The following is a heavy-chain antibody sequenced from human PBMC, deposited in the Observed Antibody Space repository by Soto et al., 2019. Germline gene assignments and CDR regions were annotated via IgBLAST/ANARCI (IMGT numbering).Heavy chain of an antibody. CDR1: GYTFTSYD. V-gene: IGHV1-8*01. Sequence: QVQLVQSGAELKKPGASVKVSCKASGYTFTSYDINWVRKATGQGLEWMGWMNPNSGNTVYAQKFQGRVTMTRNTSISTAYMEVSSLRSEDTAVYYCARERAIVVVPAADYFYYGMDVWGQGTTVTVSS. J-gene: IGHJ6*02. D-gene: IGHD2-2*01. CDR3: ARERAIVVVPAADYFYYGMDV. CDR2: MNPNSGNT.